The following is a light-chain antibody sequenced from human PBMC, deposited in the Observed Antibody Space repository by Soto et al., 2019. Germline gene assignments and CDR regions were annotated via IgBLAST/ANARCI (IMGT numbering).Light chain of an antibody. CDR1: QSVSSSY. V-gene: IGKV3-20*01. Sequence: EIVLTQPPRTLSLSPGEIATLSCRASQSVSSSYLAWYQKKPGQAPRLLIYGASSRATGIPDRFSGSGSGTDYTLTISRLEPEDFAVYYCQQYGNTPGYTFRQGTKLEIK. J-gene: IGKJ2*01. CDR3: QQYGNTPGYT. CDR2: GAS.